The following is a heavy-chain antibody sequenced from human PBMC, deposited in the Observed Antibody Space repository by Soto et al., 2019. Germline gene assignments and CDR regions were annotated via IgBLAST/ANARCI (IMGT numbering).Heavy chain of an antibody. CDR1: GFTFSNAW. J-gene: IGHJ5*02. D-gene: IGHD6-13*01. CDR2: IKSKTDGGTT. Sequence: TGGSLRLSCAASGFTFSNAWMNWVRQAPGKGLEWVGRIKSKTDGGTTDYAAPVKGRFTISRDNAKNSLYLQMNSLRAEDTALYYCARHPERIAQIGWFDPWGQGTLVTVSS. CDR3: ARHPERIAQIGWFDP. V-gene: IGHV3-15*07.